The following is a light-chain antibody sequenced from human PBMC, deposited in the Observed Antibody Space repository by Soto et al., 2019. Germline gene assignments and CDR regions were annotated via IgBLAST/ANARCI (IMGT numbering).Light chain of an antibody. CDR2: GAS. CDR1: QSVSSNY. J-gene: IGKJ5*01. V-gene: IGKV3-20*01. CDR3: QKYNNWPSIT. Sequence: EIVLTQSPGTLSLSPGERATLSCRASQSVSSNYLAWYQQKPGQAPRLLIYGASTRATGIPDRFSGSGSGTEFTLTISRLQSEDFAVYYCQKYNNWPSITFGQGTRLEI.